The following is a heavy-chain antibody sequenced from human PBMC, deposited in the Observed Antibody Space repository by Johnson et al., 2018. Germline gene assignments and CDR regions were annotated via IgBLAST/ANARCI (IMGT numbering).Heavy chain of an antibody. CDR1: GFTFSSYV. Sequence: EVQLVESGGGLVQPGGSLRLSCAASGFTFSSYVMTWVRQAPGKGLEWVSTISGRGGSTYYADSVKGRFTVSRDNSKNTLYLKMNSLRAEDTAVYYCSKLGIGAFDVWGQGTMVTVSS. D-gene: IGHD7-27*01. J-gene: IGHJ3*01. CDR2: ISGRGGST. CDR3: SKLGIGAFDV. V-gene: IGHV3-23*04.